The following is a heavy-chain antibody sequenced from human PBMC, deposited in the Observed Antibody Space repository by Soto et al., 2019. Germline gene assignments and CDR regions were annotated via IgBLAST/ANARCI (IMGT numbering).Heavy chain of an antibody. CDR3: ARAITIFGVVILDYGMDV. CDR2: INPSCGST. Sequence: GXSVKVSCKASGYTFTGYYMHWVRQTPGQGLEWMGIINPSCGSTSYAQKFQGRVTMTRDTSTSTVYMELSSLRSEDTAVYYCARAITIFGVVILDYGMDVWGQGTTVTVSS. V-gene: IGHV1-46*01. D-gene: IGHD3-3*01. J-gene: IGHJ6*02. CDR1: GYTFTGYY.